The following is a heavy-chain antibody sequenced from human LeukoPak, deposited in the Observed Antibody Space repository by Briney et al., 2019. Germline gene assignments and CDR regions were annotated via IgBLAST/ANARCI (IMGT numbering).Heavy chain of an antibody. CDR1: GYTFTSYG. D-gene: IGHD3-10*01. CDR3: ARDQITYYYGSGSYYNVPGDY. CDR2: ISAYNGNT. V-gene: IGHV1-18*04. Sequence: ASVKVSCKASGYTFTSYGISWVRQAPGQGLEWMGWISAYNGNTNYAQKLQGRVTMTTDTSTSTAYMGLRSLRSDDTAVYYCARDQITYYYGSGSYYNVPGDYWGQGTLVTVSS. J-gene: IGHJ4*02.